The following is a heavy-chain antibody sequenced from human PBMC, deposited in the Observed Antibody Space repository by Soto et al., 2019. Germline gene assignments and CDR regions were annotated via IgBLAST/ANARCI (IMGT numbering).Heavy chain of an antibody. V-gene: IGHV3-11*01. CDR1: GFSFSDYY. D-gene: IGHD2-8*01. J-gene: IGHJ4*02. Sequence: QVQLVESGGGLVRPGGSLRLSCAASGFSFSDYYMTWIRQAPGKGLEWVSYISSTSGTISYAGSVKGRFTISRDNAKNSLSLQMNSLRAEDTAVYYCARAVYASKTEVDNWGQGTLVTVSS. CDR2: ISSTSGTI. CDR3: ARAVYASKTEVDN.